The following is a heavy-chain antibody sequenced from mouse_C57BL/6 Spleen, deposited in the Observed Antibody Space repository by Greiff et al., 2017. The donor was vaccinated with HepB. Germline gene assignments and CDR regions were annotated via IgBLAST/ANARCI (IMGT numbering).Heavy chain of an antibody. CDR3: AREGSSVFDY. CDR1: GYTFTSYW. J-gene: IGHJ2*01. D-gene: IGHD1-1*01. Sequence: VKLMESGAELVKPGASVKLSCKASGYTFTSYWMHWVIQRPGRGLEWIGRIDPNSGGTKFNEKFKSKATLTVDKSSSTAYMQLSSLTAEDSAVYYCAREGSSVFDYWGQGTTLTVSS. CDR2: IDPNSGGT. V-gene: IGHV1-72*01.